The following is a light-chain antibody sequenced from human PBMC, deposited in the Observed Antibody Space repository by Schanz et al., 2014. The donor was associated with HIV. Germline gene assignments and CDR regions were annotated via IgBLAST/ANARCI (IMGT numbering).Light chain of an antibody. CDR1: QGISTW. Sequence: DIQMPQSPSSVSASVGARVTITCRASQGISTWLAWYQQKVGEAPKLLIYAASSLQGGVPSRFNGSGSGTDFTLTISSLHPEDVATYYCQQAHSFPFALSFGGGTKVEIK. CDR2: AAS. CDR3: QQAHSFPFALS. J-gene: IGKJ4*01. V-gene: IGKV1-12*02.